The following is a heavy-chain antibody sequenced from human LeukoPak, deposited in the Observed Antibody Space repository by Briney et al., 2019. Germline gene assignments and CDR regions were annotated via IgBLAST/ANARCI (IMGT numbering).Heavy chain of an antibody. D-gene: IGHD6-19*01. Sequence: SETLSLTCAVYGGSFSGYYWSWIRQPPWKGLEWIGEINHSGSTNYNPSLKSRVTISVDTSKNQFSLKLSSVTAADTAVYYCARQNGGWYFDYWGQGTLVTVSS. CDR3: ARQNGGWYFDY. CDR1: GGSFSGYY. V-gene: IGHV4-34*01. CDR2: INHSGST. J-gene: IGHJ4*02.